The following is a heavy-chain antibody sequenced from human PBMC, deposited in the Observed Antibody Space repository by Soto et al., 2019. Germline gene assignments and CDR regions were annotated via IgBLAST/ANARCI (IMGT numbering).Heavy chain of an antibody. CDR2: ISSSGGNT. CDR3: AGGKYSSGWYNY. Sequence: EVQLLESGGGLVQPGGSLRLSFAASGFTFSTYTMSWVRQAPGKGLEWVSAISSSGGNTYYADSVKGRFTISRDNSKNTLYLQMNSLRADDTAVYYCAGGKYSSGWYNYWGQGTLVTVSS. J-gene: IGHJ4*02. D-gene: IGHD6-19*01. V-gene: IGHV3-23*01. CDR1: GFTFSTYT.